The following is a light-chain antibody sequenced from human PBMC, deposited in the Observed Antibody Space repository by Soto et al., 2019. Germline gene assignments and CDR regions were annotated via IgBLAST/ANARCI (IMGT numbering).Light chain of an antibody. CDR3: QQYYSSPRK. CDR1: QRVLNSSNNKNY. V-gene: IGKV4-1*01. J-gene: IGKJ1*01. CDR2: WAA. Sequence: DIVMTQSPDSLAVSLGERATINCKSSQRVLNSSNNKNYLTWYQQKPGQPPKLLTDWAATRESGVPDRLSGSGSGTDFTLTISSLQAEDVAVYYCQQYYSSPRKFGQGTKVEIK.